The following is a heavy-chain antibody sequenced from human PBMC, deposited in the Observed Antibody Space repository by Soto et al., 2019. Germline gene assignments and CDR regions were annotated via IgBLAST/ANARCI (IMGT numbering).Heavy chain of an antibody. Sequence: PGGSLRLSCAASGFTVSSNYMSWVRQAPGKGLEWVSVIYSGGSTYYADSVKGRFTISRDNSKNTLYLQMNSLRAEYTAVYYCARVGYYYYYMDVWGKGTTVTVSS. V-gene: IGHV3-66*01. J-gene: IGHJ6*03. D-gene: IGHD3-3*01. CDR1: GFTVSSNY. CDR2: IYSGGST. CDR3: ARVGYYYYYMDV.